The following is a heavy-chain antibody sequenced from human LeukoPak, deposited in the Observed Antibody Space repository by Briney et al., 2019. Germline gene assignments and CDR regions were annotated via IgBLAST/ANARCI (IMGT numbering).Heavy chain of an antibody. V-gene: IGHV1-8*01. J-gene: IGHJ5*02. CDR2: MNPNSGNT. CDR3: ARGRLTGGWFDP. Sequence: GASVKVSCKASGYTFTSYDINWVRQATGQGLEWMGWMNPNSGNTGYAQKFQGRVTMTRNTSISTAYMELSSLRSGDTAVYYCARGRLTGGWFDPWGQGTLVTVSS. D-gene: IGHD4/OR15-4a*01. CDR1: GYTFTSYD.